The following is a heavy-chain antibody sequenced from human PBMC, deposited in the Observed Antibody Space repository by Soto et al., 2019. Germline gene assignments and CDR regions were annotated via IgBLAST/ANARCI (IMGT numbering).Heavy chain of an antibody. J-gene: IGHJ4*02. CDR3: ARDINPHYYYGSGSPFDY. CDR1: GFTFSSYG. CDR2: IWYDGSNK. D-gene: IGHD3-10*01. V-gene: IGHV3-33*01. Sequence: GGSLRLSCAASGFTFSSYGMHWVRQAPGKGLEWVAVIWYDGSNKYYADSVKGRFTISRDNSKNTLYLQMNSLRAEDTAVYYFARDINPHYYYGSGSPFDYWGQGTLVTVSS.